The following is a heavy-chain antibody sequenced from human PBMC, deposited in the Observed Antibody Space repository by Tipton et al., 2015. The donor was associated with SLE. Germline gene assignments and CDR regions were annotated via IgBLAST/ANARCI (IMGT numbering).Heavy chain of an antibody. V-gene: IGHV4-34*01. J-gene: IGHJ3*02. D-gene: IGHD1-1*01. CDR2: INHRGST. CDR1: GGSFSGYY. CDR3: ARGRELGRDDAFDI. Sequence: TLSLTCAVYGGSFSGYYWSWIRQPPGKGLEWIGEINHRGSTNYNPPLKSRVTIAVDTSKNQFSLKLSSVTAADTAVYYCARGRELGRDDAFDIWGQGTMVTVSS.